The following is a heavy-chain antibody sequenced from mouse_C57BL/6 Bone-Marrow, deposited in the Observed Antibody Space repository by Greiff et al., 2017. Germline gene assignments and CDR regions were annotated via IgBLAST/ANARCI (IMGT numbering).Heavy chain of an antibody. V-gene: IGHV14-4*01. D-gene: IGHD2-1*01. J-gene: IGHJ3*01. CDR3: TPPFYYGPYGGFAY. CDR2: IDPENGDT. CDR1: GFNIKDDY. Sequence: VQLQQSGAELVRPGASVKLSCTASGFNIKDDYMHWVKQRPEQGLEWIGWIDPENGDTEYASKFQGKATITADTSSNTAYLQLSSLTSEDTAVYYCTPPFYYGPYGGFAYWGQGTLVTVSA.